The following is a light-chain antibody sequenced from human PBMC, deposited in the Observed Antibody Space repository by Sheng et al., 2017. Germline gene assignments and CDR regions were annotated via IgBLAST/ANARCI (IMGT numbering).Light chain of an antibody. V-gene: IGLV1-40*01. CDR2: GNT. CDR3: QSYDSSLSGYV. J-gene: IGLJ1*01. CDR1: SSNIGGGND. Sequence: QSVLTQPPSVSGAPGQTVTISCDGGSSNIGGGNDVHWYQQFPGRAPKLLIHGNTNRPSGVSDRFSGSKSGTSASLAITGLQAEDEADYYCQSYDSSLSGYVFGTGTKVTVL.